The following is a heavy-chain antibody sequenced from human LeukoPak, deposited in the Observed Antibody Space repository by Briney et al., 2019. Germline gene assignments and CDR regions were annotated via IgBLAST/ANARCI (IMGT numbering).Heavy chain of an antibody. Sequence: GGSLTLSCAASGFTFSGSAMHWVRQASGKGREGVGRIRNKADRYATAYGASVRGRFTISRDDSMNTAYLQMNSLKSEDTAVYYCSRDLYVSGDYYYYMDVWGNGTTVTVSS. D-gene: IGHD3-10*01. CDR3: SRDLYVSGDYYYYMDV. J-gene: IGHJ6*03. CDR1: GFTFSGSA. V-gene: IGHV3-73*01. CDR2: IRNKADRYAT.